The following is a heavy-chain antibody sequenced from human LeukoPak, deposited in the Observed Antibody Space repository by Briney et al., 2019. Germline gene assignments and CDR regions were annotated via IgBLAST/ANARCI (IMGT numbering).Heavy chain of an antibody. Sequence: PGGSLKLSCSASGFTFSSYAMHWVRQAPGQGLEYVSGLSSNGGYTYYADYVKDRFIISRDNSKKTLYLQMSSLRAEDTAVYYCVKTYGMGSFSNWGQGTLVTVSS. CDR3: VKTYGMGSFSN. J-gene: IGHJ4*02. CDR1: GFTFSSYA. D-gene: IGHD3-10*01. V-gene: IGHV3-64D*06. CDR2: LSSNGGYT.